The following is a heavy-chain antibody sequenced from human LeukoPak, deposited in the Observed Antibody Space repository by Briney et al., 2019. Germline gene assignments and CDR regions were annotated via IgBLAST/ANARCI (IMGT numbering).Heavy chain of an antibody. CDR3: AKMGEGVVVVAATCLGY. V-gene: IGHV3-21*04. CDR2: ISSSSSYI. CDR1: GFTVSSNY. Sequence: GGSLRLSCAASGFTVSSNYMSWVRQAPGKGLEWVSSISSSSSYIYYADSVKGRFTISRDNSKNTLYLQMNSLRAEDTAVYYCAKMGEGVVVVAATCLGYWGQGTLVTVSS. J-gene: IGHJ4*02. D-gene: IGHD2-15*01.